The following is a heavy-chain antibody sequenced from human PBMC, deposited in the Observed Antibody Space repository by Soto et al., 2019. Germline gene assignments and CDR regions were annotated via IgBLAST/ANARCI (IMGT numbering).Heavy chain of an antibody. J-gene: IGHJ5*02. CDR2: INAGNGNT. Sequence: GASVKVSCKASGYIFSDNAMHWVRQAPGQRLEWMGWINAGNGNTKYSQKFQGRVTITRDTSASTAYMELSSLRSEDTAVYYCARDSGYSYNYLENWFDPWGQGTLVTVSS. CDR3: ARDSGYSYNYLENWFDP. CDR1: GYIFSDNA. V-gene: IGHV1-3*01. D-gene: IGHD5-18*01.